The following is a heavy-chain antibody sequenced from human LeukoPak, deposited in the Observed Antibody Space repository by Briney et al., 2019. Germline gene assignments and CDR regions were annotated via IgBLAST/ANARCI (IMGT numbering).Heavy chain of an antibody. CDR1: GGSISSYY. J-gene: IGHJ5*02. D-gene: IGHD3-22*01. Sequence: PSETLSLTCTVSGGSISSYYWSWIRQPPGEGLEWIGYIYYSGSTNYNPSLKSRVTISVDTSKNQFSLKLSSVTAADTAVYYCARDQRGYYDSSGYYPNWFDPWGQGTLVTVSS. CDR3: ARDQRGYYDSSGYYPNWFDP. CDR2: IYYSGST. V-gene: IGHV4-59*01.